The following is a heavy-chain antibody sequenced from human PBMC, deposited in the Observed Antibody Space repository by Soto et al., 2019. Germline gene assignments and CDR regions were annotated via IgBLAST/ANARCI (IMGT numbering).Heavy chain of an antibody. CDR2: ISASGGRT. D-gene: IGHD3-16*01. CDR3: AKDPNGDYVGGFEF. Sequence: EVQLLESGGDLVQPGGSLRLSCATSGFAFNNYAMSWVRHAPGKGLERVSGISASGGRTLYADSVKGRFVISRDMSKSTVFLQMNSLRAEDTAVYFCAKDPNGDYVGGFEFGGQGTMVTVSS. V-gene: IGHV3-23*01. J-gene: IGHJ3*01. CDR1: GFAFNNYA.